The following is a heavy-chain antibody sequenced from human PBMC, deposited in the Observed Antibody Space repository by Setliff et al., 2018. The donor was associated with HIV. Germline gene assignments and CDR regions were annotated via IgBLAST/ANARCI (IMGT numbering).Heavy chain of an antibody. J-gene: IGHJ4*02. Sequence: TGGSLRLSCAASGFTFSRSWMTWVRQAPGEGLEWVANIKQDGSEKYYVDSVKGRFTISRDNAKNSLYLQMNSLRAEDTAVYYCARPNYYDSSGSFDYWGQGTLVTVSS. CDR3: ARPNYYDSSGSFDY. CDR1: GFTFSRSW. V-gene: IGHV3-7*01. D-gene: IGHD3-22*01. CDR2: IKQDGSEK.